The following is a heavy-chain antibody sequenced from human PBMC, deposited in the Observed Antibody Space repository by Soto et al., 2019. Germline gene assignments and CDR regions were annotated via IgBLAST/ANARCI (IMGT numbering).Heavy chain of an antibody. J-gene: IGHJ6*02. CDR3: ARHKGGYYSGVDV. D-gene: IGHD3-16*01. Sequence: SVEVSCKASGGTFNSSAISWVRQAPGQGLEWMGGIIPIFGTANYAQKFQGRVTITADESTSTAYMELSSLRSEDTAVYYCARHKGGYYSGVDVWGQGTTVTVSS. CDR2: IIPIFGTA. CDR1: GGTFNSSA. V-gene: IGHV1-69*13.